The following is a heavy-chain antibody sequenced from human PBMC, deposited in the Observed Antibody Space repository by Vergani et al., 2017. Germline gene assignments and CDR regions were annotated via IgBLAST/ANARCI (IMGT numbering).Heavy chain of an antibody. CDR2: IYSGGST. V-gene: IGHV3-66*02. CDR1: GFTVSSNY. J-gene: IGHJ6*02. Sequence: EVQLVESGGGLVQPGGSLRLSCAASGFTVSSNYMSWVRQAPGKGLEWVSVIYSGGSTYYADSVKGRFTISRDNSKNTLYLQMNSLRAEDTAVYYGARDRALTQILYYDYYGMDVWGQGTTVTVSS. CDR3: ARDRALTQILYYDYYGMDV. D-gene: IGHD3-10*01.